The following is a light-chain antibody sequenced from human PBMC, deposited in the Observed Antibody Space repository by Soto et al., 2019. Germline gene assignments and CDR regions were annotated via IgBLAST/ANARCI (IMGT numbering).Light chain of an antibody. CDR1: RSNIGRST. Sequence: QSVLTQPPSTSGTPGQRVTISCSGSRSNIGRSTVNWCQQLPGTAPKVLVYSTNQRPSGVPDRFSGSKSGTSASLAISGLQSEDEADYYCAAWDDTLSVWVFGGGTKLTVL. CDR2: STN. J-gene: IGLJ3*02. V-gene: IGLV1-44*01. CDR3: AAWDDTLSVWV.